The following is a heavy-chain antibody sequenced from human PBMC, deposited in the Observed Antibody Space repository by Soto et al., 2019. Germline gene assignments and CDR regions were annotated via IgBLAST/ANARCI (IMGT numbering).Heavy chain of an antibody. Sequence: PSETLSLTCAVSGGSISSGGYSWSWIRQPPGKGLEGIGYMYHSGSTYYNPSLKSRVTISIDRSKNQFSLKLSSVTAADTAVYYCAGTRGYCSGGSCTTVVEYWGQGTLVTVSS. CDR3: AGTRGYCSGGSCTTVVEY. V-gene: IGHV4-30-2*02. D-gene: IGHD2-15*01. J-gene: IGHJ4*02. CDR2: MYHSGST. CDR1: GGSISSGGYS.